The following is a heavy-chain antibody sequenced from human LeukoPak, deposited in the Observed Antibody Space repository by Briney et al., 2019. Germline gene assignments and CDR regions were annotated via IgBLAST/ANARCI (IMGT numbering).Heavy chain of an antibody. CDR2: INPSGGST. J-gene: IGHJ4*02. V-gene: IGHV1-46*01. Sequence: GASVKVSCKASGYTFTSYYMHWVRQAPGQGLEWMGIINPSGGSTSYAQKFQGRVTMTRDTSTSTAYMELSSLRSEDTAVYYCARLDYGDWVAYWGQGTLVTVSS. CDR1: GYTFTSYY. D-gene: IGHD4-17*01. CDR3: ARLDYGDWVAY.